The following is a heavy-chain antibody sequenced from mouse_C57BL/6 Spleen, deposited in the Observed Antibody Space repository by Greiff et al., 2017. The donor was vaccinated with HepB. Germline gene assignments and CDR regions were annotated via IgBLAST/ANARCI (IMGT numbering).Heavy chain of an antibody. CDR1: GFTFSSYA. V-gene: IGHV5-4*01. CDR3: ARDRGYGSRDWFAY. CDR2: ISDGGSYT. J-gene: IGHJ3*01. Sequence: EVQLVESGGGLVKPGGSLKLSCAASGFTFSSYAMSWVRQTPEKRLEWVATISDGGSYTYYPDNVKGRFTISRDNAKNNLYLQMSHLKSEDTAMYYCARDRGYGSRDWFAYWGQGTLVTVSA. D-gene: IGHD1-1*01.